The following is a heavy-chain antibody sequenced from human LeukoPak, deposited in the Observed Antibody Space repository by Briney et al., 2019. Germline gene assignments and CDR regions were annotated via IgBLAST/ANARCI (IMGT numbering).Heavy chain of an antibody. CDR1: GFTFSSHA. CDR2: ISISGGST. Sequence: PGGSLRLSCAASGFTFSSHAMSWVRQAPGKGLEWVSSISISGGSTYYADSVKGRFTISRDNSKNTLYLQMTSLRPEDTGVYYCATEIRPNDYWGQRTLVTVSS. D-gene: IGHD4-17*01. J-gene: IGHJ4*02. V-gene: IGHV3-23*01. CDR3: ATEIRPNDY.